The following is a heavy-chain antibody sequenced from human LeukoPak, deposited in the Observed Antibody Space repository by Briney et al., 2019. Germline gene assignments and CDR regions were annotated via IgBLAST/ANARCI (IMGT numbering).Heavy chain of an antibody. Sequence: SETLSLTCTVSGGSISTHYWSWIRQPPGKGLEWIGYIYYSGSTNYNPSLKSRVTISVDTSKNQFSLKLSSVTAADTAVYYCARAFPYCSSTSCYSWFDPWGQGTLITVSS. J-gene: IGHJ5*02. D-gene: IGHD2-2*01. CDR2: IYYSGST. V-gene: IGHV4-59*11. CDR3: ARAFPYCSSTSCYSWFDP. CDR1: GGSISTHY.